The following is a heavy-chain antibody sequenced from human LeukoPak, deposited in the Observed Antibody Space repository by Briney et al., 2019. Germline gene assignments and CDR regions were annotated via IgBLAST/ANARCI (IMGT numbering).Heavy chain of an antibody. Sequence: GGSLRLSCAASGFTFNNYWMHWVRQAPGKGLEWVSAISGSGGSTYYADSVKGRFTISRDNSKNTLYLQMNSLRAEDTAVYYCAKTPAVNYYDSSGNWGFFDYWGQGTLVTVSS. J-gene: IGHJ4*02. CDR1: GFTFNNYW. CDR2: ISGSGGST. V-gene: IGHV3-23*01. CDR3: AKTPAVNYYDSSGNWGFFDY. D-gene: IGHD3-22*01.